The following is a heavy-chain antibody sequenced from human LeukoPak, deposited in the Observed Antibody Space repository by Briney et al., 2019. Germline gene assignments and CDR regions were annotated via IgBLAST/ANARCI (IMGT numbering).Heavy chain of an antibody. CDR1: GGSFNGYY. J-gene: IGHJ6*02. CDR2: INHSGST. D-gene: IGHD7-27*01. Sequence: SETLSLTCAVYGGSFNGYYWTWIRQPPGKGLEWIGEINHSGSTDYNPSLKSRVTISVDTSKNQFSLKLNSVTAADTAVYYCARGAWAARYYYYGMDVWGQGTTVTVSS. CDR3: ARGAWAARYYYYGMDV. V-gene: IGHV4-34*01.